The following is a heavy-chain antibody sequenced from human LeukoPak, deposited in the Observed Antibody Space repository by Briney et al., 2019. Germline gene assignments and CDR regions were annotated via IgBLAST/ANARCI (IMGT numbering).Heavy chain of an antibody. J-gene: IGHJ5*02. CDR1: GFTFSSYW. CDR2: IKQDGSEK. V-gene: IGHV3-7*01. Sequence: GGSLRLSCAASGFTFSSYWMSWVRQAPGKGLEWVANIKQDGSEKYYVDSVKGRITISRDNVKNSLEQQMNSVRAEDTAVYYCARVGQINWFDPWGQGTLVIVSS. CDR3: ARVGQINWFDP.